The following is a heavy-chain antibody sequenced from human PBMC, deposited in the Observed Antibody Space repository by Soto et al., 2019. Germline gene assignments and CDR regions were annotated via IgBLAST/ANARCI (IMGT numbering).Heavy chain of an antibody. J-gene: IGHJ6*02. D-gene: IGHD3-3*01. CDR3: AAEMRFLEWLLSRGEGDV. CDR2: IVVGSGNT. CDR1: GFTFTSSA. Sequence: QMQLVQSGPEVKKPGTSVKVSCKASGFTFTSSAVQWVRQARGQRLEWIGWIVVGSGNTNYAQKFQERVTITRDMSTSTAYMELSSLRSEDTAVYYCAAEMRFLEWLLSRGEGDVWGQGTTVTVSS. V-gene: IGHV1-58*01.